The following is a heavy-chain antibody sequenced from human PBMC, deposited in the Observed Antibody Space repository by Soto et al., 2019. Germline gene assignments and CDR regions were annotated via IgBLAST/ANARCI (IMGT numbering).Heavy chain of an antibody. V-gene: IGHV3-48*02. J-gene: IGHJ4*02. CDR1: GFNFSSYS. CDR2: ISSSSSTI. D-gene: IGHD6-6*01. Sequence: EVQLVEAGGGLVQPGGSLRLSCAASGFNFSSYSMNWVRQAPGKGLEWVSYISSSSSTIYYADSVKGRFAISRDNAKNSLYLQMNSLRDEDTAVYYCARDFEYSSSSVGYWGQGTLVTVSS. CDR3: ARDFEYSSSSVGY.